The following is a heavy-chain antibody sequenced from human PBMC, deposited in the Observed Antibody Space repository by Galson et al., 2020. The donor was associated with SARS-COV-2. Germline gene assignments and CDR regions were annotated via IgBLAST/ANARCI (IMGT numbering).Heavy chain of an antibody. J-gene: IGHJ6*02. CDR3: ARDRGSYYYYLDV. CDR1: GGSNSKYY. D-gene: IGHD1-26*01. Sequence: ETSEPLSLTCTFSGGSNSKYYWTWIRQPAGKGLEWIGRISTSGSTNYNPSLKSRVTMSVDTSKNQFSLNLSSVTAADTAVYYCARDRGSYYYYLDVWGQGTTVSVSS. V-gene: IGHV4-4*07. CDR2: ISTSGST.